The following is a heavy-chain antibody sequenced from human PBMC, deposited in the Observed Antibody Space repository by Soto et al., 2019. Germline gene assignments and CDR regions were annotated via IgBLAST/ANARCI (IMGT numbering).Heavy chain of an antibody. D-gene: IGHD1-26*01. CDR2: IIPIFGTA. J-gene: IGHJ4*02. CDR3: ARDGGSHSGGMDY. Sequence: QVQLVQSGAEVKKPGSSVKVSYKAAGGTVSSYSINWVQQAPGQGLEWMGEIIPIFGTANYAQKVQGRVTITADESTSTAYMELSSLRSADTALYYCARDGGSHSGGMDYWGQGTMVTVSS. CDR1: GGTVSSYS. V-gene: IGHV1-69*01.